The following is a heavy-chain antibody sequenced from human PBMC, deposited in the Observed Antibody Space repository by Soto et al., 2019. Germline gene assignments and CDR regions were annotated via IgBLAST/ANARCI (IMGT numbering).Heavy chain of an antibody. Sequence: QIHLVESGGDVVQPGRSLRLSCTASGFNFGFFGMHWVRQGPGKGLEWVAFISADGTNTYYAESVRGRFTLSRDNSMRTGYLQNNTLRDDDTGLYFCARGNRSFDFEPWGRGTLVTVSS. CDR1: GFNFGFFG. CDR2: ISADGTNT. J-gene: IGHJ4*02. V-gene: IGHV3-30*03. D-gene: IGHD2-15*01. CDR3: ARGNRSFDFEP.